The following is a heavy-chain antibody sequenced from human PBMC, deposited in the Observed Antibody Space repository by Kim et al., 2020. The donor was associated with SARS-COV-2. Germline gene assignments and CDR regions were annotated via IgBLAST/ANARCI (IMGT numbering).Heavy chain of an antibody. CDR1: GFTFNIYW. CDR3: ARDQVAEAGYLYYGMDV. J-gene: IGHJ6*02. CDR2: INSDGSST. V-gene: IGHV3-74*01. D-gene: IGHD6-13*01. Sequence: GGSLRLSCAASGFTFNIYWMYWVRQAPGKGLVWVSRINSDGSSTSYADSVKGRFTISRDNAKNTLYLQMNSLRAEDTAVYYCARDQVAEAGYLYYGMDVWGQGTTVTVSS.